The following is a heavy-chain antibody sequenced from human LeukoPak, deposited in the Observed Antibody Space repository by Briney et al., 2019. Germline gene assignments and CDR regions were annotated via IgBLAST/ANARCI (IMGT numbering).Heavy chain of an antibody. Sequence: GGSLRLSCAASGFTFSSYWMSWVRQAPGKGLEWVANIKQDGSEKYYVDSVKGRFTISRDNAKNSLYLQMNSLRAEDTAVYYCARDLYYLGYYYHGMDVWGKGTTVTVSS. V-gene: IGHV3-7*03. CDR3: ARDLYYLGYYYHGMDV. CDR1: GFTFSSYW. J-gene: IGHJ6*04. D-gene: IGHD2-8*01. CDR2: IKQDGSEK.